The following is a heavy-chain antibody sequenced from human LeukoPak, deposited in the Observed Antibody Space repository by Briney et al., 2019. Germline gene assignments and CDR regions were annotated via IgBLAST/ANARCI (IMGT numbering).Heavy chain of an antibody. CDR1: GFTFSSYS. V-gene: IGHV3-48*01. D-gene: IGHD3-16*01. J-gene: IGHJ3*02. Sequence: GGSLRLSCAASGFTFSSYSMNWVRQAPGKGLEWVSYISSSSSTIYYADSVKGRFTISRDNAKNSLYLQMNSLRAEDTAVYYCARGARAKIDAFDIWGQGTMVTVSP. CDR3: ARGARAKIDAFDI. CDR2: ISSSSSTI.